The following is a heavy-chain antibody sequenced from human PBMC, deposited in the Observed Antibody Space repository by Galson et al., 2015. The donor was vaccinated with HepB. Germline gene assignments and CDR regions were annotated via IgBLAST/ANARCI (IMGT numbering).Heavy chain of an antibody. J-gene: IGHJ5*02. CDR3: ARRGYSSGSDKPYNWFDP. V-gene: IGHV1-3*01. D-gene: IGHD6-19*01. Sequence: SVKVSCKASGYTFTSYAMHWVRQAPGQRLEWMGWINAGNGNTKYSQKFQGRVTITRDTSASTAYMELSSLRSEDTAVYYCARRGYSSGSDKPYNWFDPWGQGTLVTVSS. CDR2: INAGNGNT. CDR1: GYTFTSYA.